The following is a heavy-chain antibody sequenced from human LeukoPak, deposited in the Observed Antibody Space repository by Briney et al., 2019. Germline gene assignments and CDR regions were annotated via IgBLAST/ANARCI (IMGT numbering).Heavy chain of an antibody. CDR1: GFTFSSYG. V-gene: IGHV3-33*08. CDR2: IWYDGSNK. J-gene: IGHJ6*02. CDR3: ARDPEEWSHGYYGMDV. Sequence: QPGGSLRLSCAASGFTFSSYGMHWVRQAPGKGLEWVAVIWYDGSNKYYADSVKGRFTISRDNSKNTLYLQMNSLRAEDTAVYYCARDPEEWSHGYYGMDVWGQGTTVTVSS. D-gene: IGHD3-3*01.